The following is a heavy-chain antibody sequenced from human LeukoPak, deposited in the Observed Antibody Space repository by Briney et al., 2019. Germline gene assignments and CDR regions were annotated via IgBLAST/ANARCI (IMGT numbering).Heavy chain of an antibody. J-gene: IGHJ6*03. CDR3: ATTLRGWYLDV. CDR2: VDREDGEI. Sequence: ATVKISCKSSGYTITPHYMHWVRQAPGKGLEWVGRVDREDGEIIHAEKFQGRLTISADTSTDTGFMELSSVESEDTAMYYCATTLRGWYLDVWGKGTTVIVTS. D-gene: IGHD6-19*01. V-gene: IGHV1-69-2*01. CDR1: GYTITPHY.